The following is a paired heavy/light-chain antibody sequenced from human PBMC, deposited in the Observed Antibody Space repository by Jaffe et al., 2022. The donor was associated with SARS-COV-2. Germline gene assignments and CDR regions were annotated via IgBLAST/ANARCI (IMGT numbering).Heavy chain of an antibody. CDR1: GGSISSSNYY. CDR3: EVAVPTAGIDY. Sequence: QLQMQESGPGLVKPSETLSLTCTVSGGSISSSNYYWDWIRQSPGKGLEWIGTIYYSGSTYYNPSLMSRVTISIDTSRNQFSLRLSSVTAADTAVYYCEVAVPTAGIDYWGRGTLVTVST. CDR2: IYYSGST. D-gene: IGHD2-2*01. J-gene: IGHJ4*02. V-gene: IGHV4-39*01.
Light chain of an antibody. CDR1: QSVSSY. V-gene: IGKV3-11*01. CDR2: DVS. Sequence: EIVLTQSPATLSLSPGERATLSCRASQSVSSYLAWYQQKPGRAPRLLIYDVSNRATGIPARFSGSGSGTDFTLTISSLEPEDFAVYYCQQRNNWPMCTFGQGTKLEIK. J-gene: IGKJ2*02. CDR3: QQRNNWPMCT.